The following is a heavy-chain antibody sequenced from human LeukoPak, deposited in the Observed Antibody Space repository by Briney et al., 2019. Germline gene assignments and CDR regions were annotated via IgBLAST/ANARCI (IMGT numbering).Heavy chain of an antibody. D-gene: IGHD1-1*01. CDR1: GFTVSRDY. V-gene: IGHV3-66*01. Sequence: GGSLRLSCAASGFTVSRDYMNWVRQAPGRGLEWVSVIYSGGSTTYADSVRGRFAISRDESGNTVFLQMNSLKDDDTGIYYCARGSLEDLSDWGQGTLVTVSS. CDR2: IYSGGST. CDR3: ARGSLEDLSD. J-gene: IGHJ4*02.